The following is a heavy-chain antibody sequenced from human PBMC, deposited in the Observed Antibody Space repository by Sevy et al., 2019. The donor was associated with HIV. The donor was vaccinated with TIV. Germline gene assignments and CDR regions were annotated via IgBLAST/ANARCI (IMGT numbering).Heavy chain of an antibody. D-gene: IGHD3-16*01. V-gene: IGHV3-23*01. CDR2: ISGSGAGT. CDR3: AKGFWGLDF. Sequence: GGSLRLSCAASGFTFSSYAMNWVRQAPGKGLEWVSAISGSGAGTYYADSVKGRFTISRDKSKNTLYLQMNSLRADDTAVYYCAKGFWGLDFWGKGTMVTVSS. J-gene: IGHJ6*04. CDR1: GFTFSSYA.